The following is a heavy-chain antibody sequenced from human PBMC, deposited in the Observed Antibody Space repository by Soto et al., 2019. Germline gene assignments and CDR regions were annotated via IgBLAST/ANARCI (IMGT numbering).Heavy chain of an antibody. CDR3: AKAYLIAVARTGMDV. J-gene: IGHJ6*02. CDR2: ISGSGGST. D-gene: IGHD6-19*01. V-gene: IGHV3-23*01. CDR1: GFTFSSYA. Sequence: PGGSLRLSCAASGFTFSSYAMSWARQAPGKGLEWVSAISGSGGSTYYADSVKGRFTISRDNSKNTLYLQMNSLRAEDTAVYYCAKAYLIAVARTGMDVWGQGTTVTVS.